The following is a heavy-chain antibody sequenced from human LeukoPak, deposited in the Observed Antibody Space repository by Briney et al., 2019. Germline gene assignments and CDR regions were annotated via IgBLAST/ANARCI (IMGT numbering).Heavy chain of an antibody. J-gene: IGHJ4*02. Sequence: GGSLRLSCAASGFTFSSYAMSWVRQAPGKGLEWVSGISGSGGTTYYADSVKGRFTTSRDNSKNTLYLQMNSLRAEDTAVYYCARVHMTTPSWGQGTLVTVSS. CDR3: ARVHMTTPS. D-gene: IGHD4-17*01. CDR1: GFTFSSYA. CDR2: ISGSGGTT. V-gene: IGHV3-23*01.